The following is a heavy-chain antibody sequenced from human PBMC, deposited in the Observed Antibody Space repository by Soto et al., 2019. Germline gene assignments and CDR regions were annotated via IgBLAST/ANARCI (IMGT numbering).Heavy chain of an antibody. CDR3: ASSYGSGYRAFDY. D-gene: IGHD3-10*01. CDR2: VNPIVSMS. CDR1: GDTFNFYS. J-gene: IGHJ4*02. V-gene: IGHV1-69*02. Sequence: QVQLVQSGAEVKRPGSSVKVSCKASGDTFNFYSINWVREAPGVGLEWMGRVNPIVSMSNYAQKFQGIVTMNADKSTSTAYMELSSLTSEDPAIYYCASSYGSGYRAFDYWGQGALVTVSS.